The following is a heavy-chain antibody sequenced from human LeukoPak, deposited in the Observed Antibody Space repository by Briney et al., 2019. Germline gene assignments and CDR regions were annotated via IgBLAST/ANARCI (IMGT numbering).Heavy chain of an antibody. D-gene: IGHD3-22*01. CDR1: GGSFSGYY. CDR2: INHSGST. CDR3: ARGVYYDSRGYYFRPFDY. Sequence: SETLSLTCAVYGGSFSGYYWSWIRQPPGEGLEWIGEINHSGSTNYNPSLKSRVTISVDTSKNQFSLKLSSVTAADTAVYYCARGVYYDSRGYYFRPFDYWGQGTLVTVSS. V-gene: IGHV4-34*01. J-gene: IGHJ4*02.